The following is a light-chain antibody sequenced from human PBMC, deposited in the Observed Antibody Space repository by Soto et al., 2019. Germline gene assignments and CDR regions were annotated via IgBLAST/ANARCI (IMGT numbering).Light chain of an antibody. CDR2: GAS. V-gene: IGKV3-20*01. J-gene: IGKJ2*01. Sequence: EIVLTQSPGTLSLSPGERATLSCRASQSVSSSYLSWYQQKPGQAPRLLIYGASSRATGIPDRFSGGGSGTDFTLTISRQEPEDFAVYYCQQYDNSPMYTFGQGTNLEIK. CDR3: QQYDNSPMYT. CDR1: QSVSSSY.